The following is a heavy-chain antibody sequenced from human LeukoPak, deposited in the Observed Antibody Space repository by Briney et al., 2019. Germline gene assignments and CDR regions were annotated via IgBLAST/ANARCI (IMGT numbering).Heavy chain of an antibody. D-gene: IGHD6-13*01. CDR1: GFTFSYYG. V-gene: IGHV3-30*02. CDR3: ARGIIRSWYLGEYYMDV. J-gene: IGHJ6*03. CDR2: IRYDGNDK. Sequence: GGSLRLSCAASGFTFSYYGMHWVRQAPGKGLEWVAFIRYDGNDKFYADSVKGRFTISKDTSRNTLYLQMNSLRAEDTAVYYCARGIIRSWYLGEYYMDVWGKGTTVTISS.